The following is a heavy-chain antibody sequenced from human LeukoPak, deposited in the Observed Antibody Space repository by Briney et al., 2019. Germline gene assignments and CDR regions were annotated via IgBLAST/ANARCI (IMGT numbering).Heavy chain of an antibody. J-gene: IGHJ4*02. CDR1: GGSISSHY. V-gene: IGHV4-59*11. D-gene: IGHD6-6*01. CDR3: ARDPFPIAARPLDY. Sequence: SETLSLTCTVSGGSISSHYWSWIRQPPGKGLEWIGYIYYSGSTNYNPSPKSRVTISVDTSKNQFSLKLSSVTAADTAVYYCARDPFPIAARPLDYWGQGTLVTVSS. CDR2: IYYSGST.